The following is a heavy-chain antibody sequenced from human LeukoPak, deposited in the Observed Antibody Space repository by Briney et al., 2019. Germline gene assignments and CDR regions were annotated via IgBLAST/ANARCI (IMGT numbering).Heavy chain of an antibody. Sequence: SGGSLRLSCAASGFIFDDYAMHWVRRGPGKGLEWVSGISWSSGSIGYADSVKGRFTISRDNAKNSLYLQMNSLRAEDTALYYCAKDTSITIFGVVSSYYGMDVWGQGTTVTVSS. CDR3: AKDTSITIFGVVSSYYGMDV. CDR1: GFIFDDYA. J-gene: IGHJ6*02. CDR2: ISWSSGSI. D-gene: IGHD3-3*01. V-gene: IGHV3-9*01.